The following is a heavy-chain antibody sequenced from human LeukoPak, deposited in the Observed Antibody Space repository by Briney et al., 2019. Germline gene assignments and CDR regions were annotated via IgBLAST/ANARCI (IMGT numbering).Heavy chain of an antibody. V-gene: IGHV4-59*01. CDR2: IYYSGST. CDR3: ARETVTPGSYYYYMDV. D-gene: IGHD4-11*01. CDR1: GGPISSYY. J-gene: IGHJ6*03. Sequence: SETLSLTCTVSGGPISSYYWSWIRQPPGKGLEWIGYIYYSGSTNYNPSLKSRVTISVDTSKNQFSLKLSSVTAADTAVCYCARETVTPGSYYYYMDVWGKGTTVTVSS.